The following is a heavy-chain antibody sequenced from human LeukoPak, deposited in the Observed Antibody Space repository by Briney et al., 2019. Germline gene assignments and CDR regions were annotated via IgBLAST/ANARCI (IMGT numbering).Heavy chain of an antibody. J-gene: IGHJ4*02. Sequence: PSETLSLTCAVYGGSFSGYYWSWIRQPPGKGLEWIGEINHSGSTNYNPSLKSRVTISVDTSKNQFSLKLSSVTAADTAVYYCARRDGRSTHEKAGIAVAGHVDYWGQGTLVTVSS. CDR1: GGSFSGYY. CDR3: ARRDGRSTHEKAGIAVAGHVDY. V-gene: IGHV4-34*01. D-gene: IGHD6-19*01. CDR2: INHSGST.